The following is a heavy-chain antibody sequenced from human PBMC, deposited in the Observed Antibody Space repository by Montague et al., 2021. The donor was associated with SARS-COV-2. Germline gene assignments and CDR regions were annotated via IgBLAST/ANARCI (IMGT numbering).Heavy chain of an antibody. D-gene: IGHD5-24*01. CDR3: ARVFPSWLHFDPYFDF. CDR1: GGSISSGAYY. V-gene: IGHV4-61*08. J-gene: IGHJ4*02. CDR2: IYYSGST. Sequence: SETLSLTCTVSGGSISSGAYYWSWIRQPPGKGLEWIGYIYYSGSTYYNPSLKSRVTISVDTSKNQFSLKLSSVTAADTAVYYCARVFPSWLHFDPYFDFWGQGTLVTVSS.